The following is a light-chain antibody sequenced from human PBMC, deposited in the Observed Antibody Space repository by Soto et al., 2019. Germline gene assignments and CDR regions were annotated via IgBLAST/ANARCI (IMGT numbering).Light chain of an antibody. Sequence: IVMTQSPYSLTVSLVERATSNCKSSQSLLEGSNDKEYLDWYKQTPGQPPNLLIYWASIRESGVPDRYSGSGSGTDFTLSISILQAEDVAVYYFQQYYSRPYTFGQGTKVEIK. CDR1: QSLLEGSNDKEY. CDR2: WAS. CDR3: QQYYSRPYT. V-gene: IGKV4-1*01. J-gene: IGKJ2*01.